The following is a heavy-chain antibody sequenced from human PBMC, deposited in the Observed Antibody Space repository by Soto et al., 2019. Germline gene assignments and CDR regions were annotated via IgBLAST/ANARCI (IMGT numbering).Heavy chain of an antibody. J-gene: IGHJ4*02. Sequence: GASVKVSCKASGYTFTSYAIHWVRQAPGQRLEWMGWINAGNSDTKYSQKFQGRVTITADESTSTAYMELSSLRSEDTAVYYCARGGAMAPVVWGQGTLVTVSS. CDR1: GYTFTSYA. D-gene: IGHD5-18*01. CDR3: ARGGAMAPVV. V-gene: IGHV1-3*01. CDR2: INAGNSDT.